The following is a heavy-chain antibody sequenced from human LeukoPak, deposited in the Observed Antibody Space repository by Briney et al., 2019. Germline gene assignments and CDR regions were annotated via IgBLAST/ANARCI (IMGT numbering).Heavy chain of an antibody. V-gene: IGHV1-69*04. J-gene: IGHJ5*02. CDR3: ARQELMGNWFDP. CDR2: IIPILGIA. CDR1: GGTFSGYA. D-gene: IGHD3-10*01. Sequence: SVKVSCKASGGTFSGYAISWVRQAPGQGLEWMGRIIPILGIANYAQKFQGRVTITADKSTSTAYMELSSLRSEDTAVYYCARQELMGNWFDPWGQGTLVTVSS.